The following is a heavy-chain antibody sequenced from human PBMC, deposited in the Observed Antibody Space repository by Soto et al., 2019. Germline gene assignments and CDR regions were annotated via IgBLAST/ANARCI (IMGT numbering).Heavy chain of an antibody. Sequence: QVQLVESGGGVVQPGRSLRLSCAASGFTFSSYAMHWVRQAPGKGLEWVAVISYDGSNKYYADSVKGRFTISRDNSKNTLYLQMNSLRAEDTAVYYCARELSITMIVVVPGPFDIWGQGTMVTVSS. CDR2: ISYDGSNK. V-gene: IGHV3-30-3*01. CDR3: ARELSITMIVVVPGPFDI. D-gene: IGHD3-22*01. J-gene: IGHJ3*02. CDR1: GFTFSSYA.